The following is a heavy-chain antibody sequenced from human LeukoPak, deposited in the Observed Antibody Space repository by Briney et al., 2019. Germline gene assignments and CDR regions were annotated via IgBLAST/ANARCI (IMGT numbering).Heavy chain of an antibody. V-gene: IGHV3-7*01. Sequence: PGGSLRLSCAASGFTFSNYLMTWVRQAPGKGLEWVANIKKDGREKHYVDSVKGRFAISRDNARNSLFLQMNSLRAEDTAVYYCVRDVSDENDSASRMHLDSWGQGTLVSVSS. CDR3: VRDVSDENDSASRMHLDS. CDR2: IKKDGREK. CDR1: GFTFSNYL. J-gene: IGHJ4*02. D-gene: IGHD2-15*01.